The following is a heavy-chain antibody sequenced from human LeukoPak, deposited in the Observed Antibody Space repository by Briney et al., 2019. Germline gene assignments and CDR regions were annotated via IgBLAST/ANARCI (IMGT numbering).Heavy chain of an antibody. CDR1: GFTFSSYG. CDR3: AKLAGPTSNMDV. Sequence: PGGSLRLSCAASGFTFSSYGMHWVRQAPGKGLEWVAVISYDGSNKYYADSVKGRFTISRDNSKNTLYLQMNSLRAEDTAVYYCAKLAGPTSNMDVWGKGTTVTVSS. V-gene: IGHV3-30*18. CDR2: ISYDGSNK. J-gene: IGHJ6*03.